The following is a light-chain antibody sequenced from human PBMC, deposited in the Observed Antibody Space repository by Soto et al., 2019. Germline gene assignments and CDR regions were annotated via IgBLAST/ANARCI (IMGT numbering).Light chain of an antibody. CDR3: QSYDSSLSGSVV. J-gene: IGLJ2*01. CDR1: SSNIGAGYD. Sequence: QSVLTQPPSVSGAPGQRVTISCTGSSSNIGAGYDVHWYQQLPGTAPKVLIYGNSNRPAGVPDRFSGSKSGTSASLAITGLQAEDEADYDCQSYDSSLSGSVVFGGGTKLTVL. V-gene: IGLV1-40*01. CDR2: GNS.